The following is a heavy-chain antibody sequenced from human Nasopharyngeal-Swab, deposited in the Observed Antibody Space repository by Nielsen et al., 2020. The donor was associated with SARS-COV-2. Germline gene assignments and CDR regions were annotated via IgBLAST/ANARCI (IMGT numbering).Heavy chain of an antibody. CDR1: GFTFSSYS. CDR2: ISSSSSTI. J-gene: IGHJ6*02. V-gene: IGHV3-48*04. Sequence: GESLKISCAASGFTFSSYSMNWVRQAPGKGLEWVSYISSSSSTIYYADSVKGRFTISRDNAKNSLYLQMISLRAEDTAVYYCAGGYCSGGSCYPTPPYYYYGMDVWGQGTTVTVSS. CDR3: AGGYCSGGSCYPTPPYYYYGMDV. D-gene: IGHD2-15*01.